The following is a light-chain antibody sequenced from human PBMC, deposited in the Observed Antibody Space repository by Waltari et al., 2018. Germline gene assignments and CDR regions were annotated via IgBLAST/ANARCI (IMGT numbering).Light chain of an antibody. CDR2: WAS. J-gene: IGKJ5*01. Sequence: DIVMTQSPDSLAVSLGERATINCKSSQSVLYSSNNKDYLAWYQHKVGQPPKLLIYWASTRESGVPDRFSGSGSGTEFTLTISTLQAEDVAVYYCQQYHSAPTFGQGTRLEIK. CDR1: QSVLYSSNNKDY. CDR3: QQYHSAPT. V-gene: IGKV4-1*01.